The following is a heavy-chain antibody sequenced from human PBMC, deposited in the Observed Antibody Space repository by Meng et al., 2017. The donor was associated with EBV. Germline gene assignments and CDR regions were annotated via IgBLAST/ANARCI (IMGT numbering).Heavy chain of an antibody. CDR1: GSSVSAGTYH. J-gene: IGHJ4*02. CDR2: IYDGGTT. CDR3: AKSRSSTPGVVDY. V-gene: IGHV4-61*01. D-gene: IGHD3-10*01. Sequence: LQASGPDLVNPSDTLSLTCTVSGSSVSAGTYHWSSIRQPPWKELEWIGYIYDGGTTIYNPSLKSRVTILVDASKNQFSLKLSSVTTADTAVYYCAKSRSSTPGVVDYWGQGTLVTVSS.